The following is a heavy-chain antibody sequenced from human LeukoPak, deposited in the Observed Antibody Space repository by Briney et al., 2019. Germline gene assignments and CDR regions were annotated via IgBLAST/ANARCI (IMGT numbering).Heavy chain of an antibody. D-gene: IGHD3-10*01. CDR3: AREGLGELLRGFDS. V-gene: IGHV3-66*01. Sequence: GGSLRLSCAASGFTVSSNYMSWVRQAPGKGLEWVSVIYSGGSTYYADSVKGRFTISRDNSKNTLYLQMNSLGAEDTAVYYCAREGLGELLRGFDSWGQGTLVTVSS. CDR2: IYSGGST. CDR1: GFTVSSNY. J-gene: IGHJ4*02.